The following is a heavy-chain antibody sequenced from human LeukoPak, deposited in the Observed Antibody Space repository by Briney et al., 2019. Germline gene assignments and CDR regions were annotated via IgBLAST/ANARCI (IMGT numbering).Heavy chain of an antibody. J-gene: IGHJ6*02. CDR3: ARERKTPKPHCSGGSCYSRYYYYYGMDV. D-gene: IGHD2-15*01. CDR1: GGSISSDSYY. V-gene: IGHV4-39*02. Sequence: SETLSLTCTVSGGSISSDSYYWAWIRQPPGKGLEWIASIYYSGSTYYNPSLKSRVTISVDTSRNQFSLKLSSVTAADTAVYYCARERKTPKPHCSGGSCYSRYYYYYGMDVWGQGTTVTVSS. CDR2: IYYSGST.